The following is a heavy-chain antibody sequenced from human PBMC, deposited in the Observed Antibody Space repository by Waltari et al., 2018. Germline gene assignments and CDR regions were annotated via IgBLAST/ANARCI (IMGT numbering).Heavy chain of an antibody. J-gene: IGHJ3*02. V-gene: IGHV5-51*01. Sequence: EVQLVQSGAEVKKPGESLKISCKGYGYSFTSYWIGWVRQMPGKGLEWMGIIYPGDSDTRYSPSFQGQVTISADKSISTAYLQWSSLKASDTAMYYCASGGPYYYDSSVPEDAFDIWGQGTMVTVSS. D-gene: IGHD3-22*01. CDR3: ASGGPYYYDSSVPEDAFDI. CDR2: IYPGDSDT. CDR1: GYSFTSYW.